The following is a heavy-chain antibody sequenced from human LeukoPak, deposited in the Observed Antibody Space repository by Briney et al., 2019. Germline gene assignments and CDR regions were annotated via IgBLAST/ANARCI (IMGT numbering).Heavy chain of an antibody. J-gene: IGHJ5*02. D-gene: IGHD6-19*01. V-gene: IGHV3-23*01. Sequence: GGSLRLSCAASGFTFSSYAMSWVRQAPGKGLGWVSPISGSGGSTYYADSVKGRFTISRDNSKNPLYLQMNSLRAEDTAVYYCANGQWLDPPSWFDPWGQGTLVTVSS. CDR3: ANGQWLDPPSWFDP. CDR2: ISGSGGST. CDR1: GFTFSSYA.